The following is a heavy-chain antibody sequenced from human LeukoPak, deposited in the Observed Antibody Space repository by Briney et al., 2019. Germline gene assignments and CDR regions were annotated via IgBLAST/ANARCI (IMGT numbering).Heavy chain of an antibody. CDR3: ARLFCSSTSC. D-gene: IGHD2-2*01. J-gene: IGHJ4*02. CDR2: ISSSSTI. Sequence: GGSLRLSCAASGFXFSSYSMNWVRQAPGKGLEWVSYISSSSTIYYADSVKGRFTISRDNAKNSLYLQMNSLRDEDTAVYYCARLFCSSTSCWGQGTLVTVSS. V-gene: IGHV3-48*02. CDR1: GFXFSSYS.